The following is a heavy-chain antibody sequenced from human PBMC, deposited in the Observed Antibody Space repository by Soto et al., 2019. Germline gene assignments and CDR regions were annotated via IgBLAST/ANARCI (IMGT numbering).Heavy chain of an antibody. CDR1: GDSVSSNSAA. V-gene: IGHV6-1*01. Sequence: PSQTLSLTCAISGDSVSSNSAAWNWIRQSPSRGLEWLGRTYYRSKWYNDYAISVKSRITINPDTSKNQFSLQLNSVTPEDTAVYYCARVYDGTGYSVASNFDYWGQGTLVTVSS. J-gene: IGHJ4*02. D-gene: IGHD3-22*01. CDR3: ARVYDGTGYSVASNFDY. CDR2: TYYRSKWYN.